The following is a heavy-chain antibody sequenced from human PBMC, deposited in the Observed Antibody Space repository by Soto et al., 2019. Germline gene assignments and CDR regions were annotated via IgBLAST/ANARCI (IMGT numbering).Heavy chain of an antibody. CDR3: AKVIVLGASTIEY. CDR2: INGRGNTT. V-gene: IGHV3-23*01. CDR1: GFTFSHYG. J-gene: IGHJ4*01. Sequence: EEQLLESGGDLVRPGGSLRLSCVASGFTFSHYGMGWVRQAPGKGPEWVSVINGRGNTTFYADSVKGRFTMSRDISKNTVYLEMNSLRVEDTAVYSCAKVIVLGASTIEYWGLGTPVTVSS. D-gene: IGHD3-16*01.